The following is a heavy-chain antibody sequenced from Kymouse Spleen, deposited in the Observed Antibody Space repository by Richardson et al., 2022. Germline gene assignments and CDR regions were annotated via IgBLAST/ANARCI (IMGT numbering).Heavy chain of an antibody. J-gene: IGHJ6*02. CDR3: ARVGTMVRGVIIPNHYYYGMDV. D-gene: IGHD3-10*01. Sequence: QVQLVQSGAEVKKPGASVKVSCKASGYTFTSYYMHWVRQAPGQGLEWMGIINPSGGSTSYAQKFQGRVTMTRDTSTSTVYMELSSLRSEDTAVYYCARVGTMVRGVIIPNHYYYGMDVWGQGTTVTVSS. V-gene: IGHV1-46*03. CDR1: GYTFTSYY. CDR2: INPSGGST.